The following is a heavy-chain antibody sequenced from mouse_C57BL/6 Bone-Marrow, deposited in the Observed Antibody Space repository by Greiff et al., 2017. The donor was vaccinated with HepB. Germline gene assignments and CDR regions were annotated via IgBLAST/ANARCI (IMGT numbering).Heavy chain of an antibody. Sequence: QVTLKVSGPGILQSSQTLSLTCSSSGFSLSTSGMGVSWIRQPSGKGLVWLAHIYWGDDNRYNPSLKSQLTISKDTSRNQVFLKITSVDTADTATYYCAFYCYGSGAYWGQGTLVTVSA. J-gene: IGHJ3*01. CDR2: IYWGDDN. CDR1: GFSLSTSGMG. V-gene: IGHV8-12*01. D-gene: IGHD1-1*01. CDR3: AFYCYGSGAY.